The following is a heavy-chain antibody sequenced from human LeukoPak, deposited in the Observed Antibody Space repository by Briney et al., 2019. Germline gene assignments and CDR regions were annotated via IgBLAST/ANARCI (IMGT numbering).Heavy chain of an antibody. CDR2: IIPIFITA. CDR3: ATGSEDIVVVPAAVYAFDI. Sequence: SVKFSCKASGGIFRSYAISWVRQAPGQGLEWMGGIIPIFITANYPQKFQGRVTITTDESTSTAYMELSSLRSEDTAVYYCATGSEDIVVVPAAVYAFDIWGQGTMVTVSS. V-gene: IGHV1-69*05. J-gene: IGHJ3*02. CDR1: GGIFRSYA. D-gene: IGHD2-2*01.